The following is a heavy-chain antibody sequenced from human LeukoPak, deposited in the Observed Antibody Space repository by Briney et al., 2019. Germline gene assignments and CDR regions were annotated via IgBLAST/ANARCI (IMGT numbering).Heavy chain of an antibody. CDR3: ASYGPGPY. D-gene: IGHD3-10*01. Sequence: ETLSLTXAVYGGSFSGYYWSWIRQPPGKGLEWIGEINHSGSTNYNPSLKSRVTISVDTSKNQFSLKLSSVTAADTAVYYCASYGPGPYWGQGTLVTVSS. J-gene: IGHJ4*02. CDR1: GGSFSGYY. V-gene: IGHV4-34*01. CDR2: INHSGST.